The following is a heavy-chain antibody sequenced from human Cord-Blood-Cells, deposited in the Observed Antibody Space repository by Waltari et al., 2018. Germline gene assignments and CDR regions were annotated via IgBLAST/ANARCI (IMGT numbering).Heavy chain of an antibody. Sequence: QVQLQQWGAGLLMPSETLSLTCAVYGGSFSGYYWSWIRQPTGKGLEWIGEINHSGRTNYNPSLKSRVTISVDTSKNQFYLKLSSVTAADTAVYYCARASITLAAAFDFWGQGTLVTVSS. CDR3: ARASITLAAAFDF. V-gene: IGHV4-34*01. J-gene: IGHJ4*02. D-gene: IGHD6-13*01. CDR1: GGSFSGYY. CDR2: INHSGRT.